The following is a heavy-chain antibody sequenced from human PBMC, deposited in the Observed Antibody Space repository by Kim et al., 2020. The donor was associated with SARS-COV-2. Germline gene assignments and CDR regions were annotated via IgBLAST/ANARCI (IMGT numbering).Heavy chain of an antibody. Sequence: NYNASLKSRLTMSLDTSKNQFSLKLRSVTAADTAVYYCARYPPSGRRGFDFWGQGTLVTVSS. J-gene: IGHJ4*02. V-gene: IGHV4-59*10. CDR3: ARYPPSGRRGFDF.